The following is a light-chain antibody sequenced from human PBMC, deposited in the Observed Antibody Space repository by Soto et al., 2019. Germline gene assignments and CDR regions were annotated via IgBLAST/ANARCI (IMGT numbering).Light chain of an antibody. V-gene: IGKV3-15*01. CDR1: QSVDIN. CDR2: GAS. J-gene: IGKJ1*01. Sequence: EIVLTQSTATLAVSTGERGTLSCRASQSVDINLAWYQQKPGQAPRLLIYGASTRATDMPGRFSGRGAGAEFTLTISSLQSEDFAVYYCQQYRSWPRTFGQGTKVDIK. CDR3: QQYRSWPRT.